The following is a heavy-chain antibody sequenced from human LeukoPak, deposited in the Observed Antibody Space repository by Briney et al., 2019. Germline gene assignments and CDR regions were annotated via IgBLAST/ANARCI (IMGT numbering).Heavy chain of an antibody. D-gene: IGHD4-17*01. CDR1: GFTFSSYS. J-gene: IGHJ3*02. Sequence: GGSLRLSCAASGFTFSSYSMNWVRQAPGKGLEWVSSISSSSSYIYYADSVKGRFTTSRDNAKNSLYLQMNSLRAEDTAVYYCARDVGSDYGDYFAFDIWGQGTMVTVSS. V-gene: IGHV3-21*01. CDR2: ISSSSSYI. CDR3: ARDVGSDYGDYFAFDI.